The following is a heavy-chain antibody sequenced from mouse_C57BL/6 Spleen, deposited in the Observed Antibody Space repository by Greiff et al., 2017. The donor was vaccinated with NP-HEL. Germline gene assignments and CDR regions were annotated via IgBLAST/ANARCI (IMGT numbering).Heavy chain of an antibody. CDR1: GYAFSSSW. D-gene: IGHD2-3*01. CDR2: IYPGDGDT. CDR3: ARIYDGYPDY. V-gene: IGHV1-82*01. Sequence: QVQLQQSGPELVKPGASVKISCKASGYAFSSSWMNWVKQRPGKGLEWIGRIYPGDGDTNYNGKFKGKATLTADKSSSTAYMQLSSLTSEDSAVYFCARIYDGYPDYWGQGTTLTVSS. J-gene: IGHJ2*01.